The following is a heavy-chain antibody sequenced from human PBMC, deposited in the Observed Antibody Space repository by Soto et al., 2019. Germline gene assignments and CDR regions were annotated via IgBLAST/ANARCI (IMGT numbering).Heavy chain of an antibody. V-gene: IGHV3-30*04. CDR2: ITYNGNE. CDR1: GFTFSSYT. D-gene: IGHD6-13*01. Sequence: PGGSVRLSCXASGFTFSSYTMHWVRQAPGKGLEWVAVITYNGNEYYTDSVRGRFTISRDSSRTTVYLQMNSLRPGDTALYYCARELMPAAGSGDFYAMDVWGQGTTVTVSS. CDR3: ARELMPAAGSGDFYAMDV. J-gene: IGHJ6*02.